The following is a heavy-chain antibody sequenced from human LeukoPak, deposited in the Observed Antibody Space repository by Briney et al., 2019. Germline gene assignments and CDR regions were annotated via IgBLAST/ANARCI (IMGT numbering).Heavy chain of an antibody. D-gene: IGHD2-2*01. J-gene: IGHJ5*02. CDR3: ARTTEDCSSTSCYQYWFDP. Sequence: SETLSLTCAVYGGSFSGYYWSWIRQPPGKGLGWIGEINHSGSTNYNPSLKSRVTISVDTSKNQFSLKLSSVTAADTAVYYCARTTEDCSSTSCYQYWFDPWGQGTLVTVSS. CDR2: INHSGST. V-gene: IGHV4-34*01. CDR1: GGSFSGYY.